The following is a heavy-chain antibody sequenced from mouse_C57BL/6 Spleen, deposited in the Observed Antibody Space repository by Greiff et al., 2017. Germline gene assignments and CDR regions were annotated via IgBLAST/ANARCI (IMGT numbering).Heavy chain of an antibody. V-gene: IGHV1-53*01. CDR1: GYTFTSYW. CDR2: INPSNGGT. Sequence: QVQLQQPGTELVKPGASVKLSCKASGYTFTSYWMHWVKQRPGQGLEWIGNINPSNGGTNYNEKFKSKATLTVDKSSSTAYMQLSSLTSEDSAVYYGARGFTTVVDYYAMDYWGQGTSVTVSA. CDR3: ARGFTTVVDYYAMDY. J-gene: IGHJ4*01. D-gene: IGHD1-1*01.